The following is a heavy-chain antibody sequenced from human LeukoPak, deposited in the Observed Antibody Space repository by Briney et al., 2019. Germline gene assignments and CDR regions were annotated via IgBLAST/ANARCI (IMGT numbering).Heavy chain of an antibody. CDR1: GFTFSSYS. J-gene: IGHJ4*02. V-gene: IGHV3-21*01. Sequence: GGSLRLSCAASGFTFSSYSMNWVRQAPGKGLEWVSSISGSSSYIYYADSVKGRFTISRDNAKNSLYLQMNSLRAEDTAVYYCASGLYGSGSYLGYYWGQGTLVTVSS. CDR2: ISGSSSYI. CDR3: ASGLYGSGSYLGYY. D-gene: IGHD3-10*01.